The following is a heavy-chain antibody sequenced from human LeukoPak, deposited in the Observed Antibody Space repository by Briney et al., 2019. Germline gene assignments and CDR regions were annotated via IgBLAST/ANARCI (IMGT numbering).Heavy chain of an antibody. CDR1: GYTFTGYY. J-gene: IGHJ6*02. CDR3: ARDLLFPPYYYYYGMDV. Sequence: GASVKVSCKASGYTFTGYYMHWVRQAPGQGLEWMGWINPNSGGTNYAQKFQGRVTMTRDTSISTAYMELSRLRSDDTAVYYCARDLLFPPYYYYYGMDVWGQGTTVTVSS. D-gene: IGHD2-21*02. CDR2: INPNSGGT. V-gene: IGHV1-2*02.